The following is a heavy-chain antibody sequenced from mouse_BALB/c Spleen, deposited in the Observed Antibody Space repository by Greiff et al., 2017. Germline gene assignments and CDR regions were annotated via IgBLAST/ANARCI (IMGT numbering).Heavy chain of an antibody. V-gene: IGHV1-12*01. CDR1: GYTFTSYN. CDR2: IYPGNGDT. Sequence: LQQPGAELVKPGASVKMSCKASGYTFTSYNMHWVKQTPGQGLEWIGAIYPGNGDTSYNQKFKGKATLTADKSSSTAYMQLSSLTSEDSAVYYCARGGYFDYWGQGTTLTVSS. J-gene: IGHJ2*01. CDR3: ARGGYFDY.